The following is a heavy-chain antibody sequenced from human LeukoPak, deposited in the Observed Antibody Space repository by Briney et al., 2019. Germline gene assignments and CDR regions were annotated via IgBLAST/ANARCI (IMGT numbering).Heavy chain of an antibody. CDR3: ARGSGIITIFGVVISAPDY. V-gene: IGHV4-59*01. D-gene: IGHD3-3*01. Sequence: PSETLSLTCTVSGASISSYYWSWIRQPPGKGLEWIGYIDYSGSTNYTPSLRSRVTISVDTSKNQFSLKLSSVTAADTALYYCARGSGIITIFGVVISAPDYWGQGTLVTVSS. J-gene: IGHJ4*02. CDR2: IDYSGST. CDR1: GASISSYY.